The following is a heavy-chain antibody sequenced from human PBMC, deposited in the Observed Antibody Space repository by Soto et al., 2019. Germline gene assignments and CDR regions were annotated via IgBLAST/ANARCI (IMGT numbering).Heavy chain of an antibody. Sequence: SVKVSCKASGGTFSSYAISWVRQAPGQGLEWMGGIIPIFGTANYAQKFQGRVTITADESTSTAYMELSSLRSEDTAVYYCARAENYDFWSGYFDYWGQGTLVTISS. D-gene: IGHD3-3*01. V-gene: IGHV1-69*13. J-gene: IGHJ4*02. CDR3: ARAENYDFWSGYFDY. CDR2: IIPIFGTA. CDR1: GGTFSSYA.